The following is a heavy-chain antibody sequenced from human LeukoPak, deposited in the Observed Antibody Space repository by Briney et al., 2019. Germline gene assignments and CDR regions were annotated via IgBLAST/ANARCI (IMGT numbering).Heavy chain of an antibody. CDR2: IDHSGST. Sequence: SETLSLTCAVYGGSFSSYYWSWIRQPPGKGLEWIGEIDHSGSTNCNPPLKSRVAISVDTSKNQFSLKLTSVTAADTAVYYCARQNLNSSLYSFDYWGQGTLVTVSS. J-gene: IGHJ4*02. D-gene: IGHD3-16*02. V-gene: IGHV4-34*01. CDR1: GGSFSSYY. CDR3: ARQNLNSSLYSFDY.